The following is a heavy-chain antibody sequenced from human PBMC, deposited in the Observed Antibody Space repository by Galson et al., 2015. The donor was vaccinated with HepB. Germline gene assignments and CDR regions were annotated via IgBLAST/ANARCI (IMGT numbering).Heavy chain of an antibody. CDR3: AFDF. V-gene: IGHV3-23*01. J-gene: IGHJ4*02. CDR2: ISGSGYST. Sequence: SLRLSCVASGFTFSDYYMSWIRQAPGKGLEWVSSISGSGYSTLYADSVKGRFTISRDNSKNTLYLQMNSLRAEDTAVYYCAFDFWGQGTLVTVSS. CDR1: GFTFSDYY.